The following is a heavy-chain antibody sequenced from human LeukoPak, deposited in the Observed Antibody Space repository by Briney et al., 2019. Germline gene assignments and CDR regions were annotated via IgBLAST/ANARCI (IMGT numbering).Heavy chain of an antibody. CDR1: GFTFSTYS. CDR2: INHSGST. Sequence: PGGSLRLSCAASGFTFSTYSMNWVRQPPGKGLEWIGEINHSGSTNYNPSLKSRVTISVDTSKNQFSLKLSSVTAADTAVYYCARGLWVHDYSTLGAPGKNWFDPWGQGTLVTVSS. D-gene: IGHD4-11*01. CDR3: ARGLWVHDYSTLGAPGKNWFDP. J-gene: IGHJ5*02. V-gene: IGHV4-34*01.